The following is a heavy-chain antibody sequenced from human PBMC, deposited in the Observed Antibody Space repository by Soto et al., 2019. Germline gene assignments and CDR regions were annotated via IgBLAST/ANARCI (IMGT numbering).Heavy chain of an antibody. CDR2: ISGSGGST. V-gene: IGHV3-23*01. CDR3: ATQINYDILTGYPHYYYYGMDV. CDR1: GFTFSSYA. D-gene: IGHD3-9*01. J-gene: IGHJ6*02. Sequence: GGSLRLSCAASGFTFSSYAMSWVRQAPGKGLEWVSAISGSGGSTYYADSVKGRFTISRDNSKNTLYLQMNSLRAEDTAVYYCATQINYDILTGYPHYYYYGMDVWGQGTTVTVSS.